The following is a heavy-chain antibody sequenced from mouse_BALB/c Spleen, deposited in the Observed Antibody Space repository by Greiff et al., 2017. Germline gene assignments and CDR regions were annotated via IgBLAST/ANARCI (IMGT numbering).Heavy chain of an antibody. Sequence: DVKLVESGGGLVQPGGSRKLSCAASGFTFSSFGMHWVRQAPEKGLEWVAYISSGSSTIYYADTVKGRFTISRDNPKNTLFLQMTSLRSEDTAMYYCARTDYDEDYYAMDYWGQGTSVTVSS. CDR1: GFTFSSFG. J-gene: IGHJ4*01. CDR3: ARTDYDEDYYAMDY. CDR2: ISSGSSTI. D-gene: IGHD2-4*01. V-gene: IGHV5-17*02.